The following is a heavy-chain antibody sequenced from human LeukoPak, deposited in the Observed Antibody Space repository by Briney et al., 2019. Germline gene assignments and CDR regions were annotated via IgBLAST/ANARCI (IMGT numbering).Heavy chain of an antibody. Sequence: GGSLRLSCAASGFTFSSYAMSWVRQAPGKGLEWVSAISGSGGSTYYADSVKGRFTISRDDSKNTLYLQMNSLRAGDTAVYYCEKEAAVGTFPYNWLDPWGQGTLVTVYS. V-gene: IGHV3-23*01. CDR3: EKEAAVGTFPYNWLDP. CDR1: GFTFSSYA. CDR2: ISGSGGST. J-gene: IGHJ5*02. D-gene: IGHD6-13*01.